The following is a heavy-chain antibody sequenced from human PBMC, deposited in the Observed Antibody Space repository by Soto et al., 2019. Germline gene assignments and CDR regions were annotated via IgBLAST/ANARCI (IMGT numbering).Heavy chain of an antibody. CDR1: GFTTY. D-gene: IGHD3-10*01. V-gene: IGHV3-66*01. CDR2: IYSGGAT. CDR3: ASSRGTFNDY. Sequence: EVQLVESGGGLVQPGGSLRLSCAASGFTTYMTWVRQAPEKGLEWVSLIYSGGATYYADSVKGRFTISRDNSKNTLYRQMNSLRPEDTAVYYCASSRGTFNDYWGQGTLVTVSS. J-gene: IGHJ4*02.